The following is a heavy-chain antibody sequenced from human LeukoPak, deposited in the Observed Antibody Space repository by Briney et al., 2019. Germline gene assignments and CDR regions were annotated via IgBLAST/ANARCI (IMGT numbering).Heavy chain of an antibody. D-gene: IGHD3-3*01. J-gene: IGHJ4*02. CDR2: INPSGGST. V-gene: IGHV1-46*01. Sequence: ASVKVSCTASGYTFTSYYMHWVRQAPGQGLEWMGIINPSGGSTSYAQKFQGRVTMTRDTSTSTVYMELSSLRSEDTAVYYCARDPNDFWSGYYRFDYWGQGTLVTVSS. CDR1: GYTFTSYY. CDR3: ARDPNDFWSGYYRFDY.